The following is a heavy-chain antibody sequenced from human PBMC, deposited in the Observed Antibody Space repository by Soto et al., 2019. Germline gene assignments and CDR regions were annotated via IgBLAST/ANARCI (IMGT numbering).Heavy chain of an antibody. CDR1: GYIFSNYG. CDR2: ISAYNGKT. V-gene: IGHV1-18*01. CDR3: ATNPRLPAAHWLPNCFDL. J-gene: IGHJ4*02. Sequence: QVQLVQPGGEVKEPGASVKISCKASGYIFSNYGISWVRQAPGQGLEWMAWISAYNGKTYYAQKVQDRVTVTTDTSTSTGYMEVRSLRSDDTAVYYCATNPRLPAAHWLPNCFDLWGQETQVTVSS. D-gene: IGHD2-2*01.